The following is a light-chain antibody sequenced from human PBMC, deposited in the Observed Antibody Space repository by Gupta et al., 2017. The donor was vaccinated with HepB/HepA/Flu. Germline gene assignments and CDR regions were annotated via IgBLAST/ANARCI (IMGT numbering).Light chain of an antibody. CDR1: QSVSSSY. Sequence: ELVFTHAPDTLSLSPGERATLTCRASQSVSSSYLAWYQQKPGQAPRLLIYGASSRATGIPDRFSGSGSGTDFTLTISRMEPEDVAVYYCQHYGSSPRTFGQGTKVEIK. CDR2: GAS. CDR3: QHYGSSPRT. J-gene: IGKJ1*01. V-gene: IGKV3-20*01.